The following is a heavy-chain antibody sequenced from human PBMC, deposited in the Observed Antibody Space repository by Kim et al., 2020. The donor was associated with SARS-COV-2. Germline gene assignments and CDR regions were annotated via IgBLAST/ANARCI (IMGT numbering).Heavy chain of an antibody. CDR3: ARDVGMVRGVIFRYYGMDV. D-gene: IGHD3-10*01. CDR2: ISAYNGNT. V-gene: IGHV1-18*01. Sequence: ASVKVSCKASGYTFTSYGISWVRQAPGQGLEWMGWISAYNGNTNYAQKLQGRVTMTTDTSTSTAYMELRSLRSDDTAVYYCARDVGMVRGVIFRYYGMDVWGQETTVTVSS. J-gene: IGHJ6*02. CDR1: GYTFTSYG.